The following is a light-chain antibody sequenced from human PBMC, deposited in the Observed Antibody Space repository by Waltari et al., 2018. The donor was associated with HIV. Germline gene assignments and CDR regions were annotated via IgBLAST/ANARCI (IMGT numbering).Light chain of an antibody. J-gene: IGKJ1*01. CDR1: QSINNN. V-gene: IGKV1-39*01. Sequence: DIQMTQSPSSLSASVGDRVTITCRASQSINNNLIWYQQKPGKAPKLLIYAASSLESGVPSRFSGSGAGTEFTLTISRLQYEDFATYHCQQSYSSPGTFGQGTKVEI. CDR2: AAS. CDR3: QQSYSSPGT.